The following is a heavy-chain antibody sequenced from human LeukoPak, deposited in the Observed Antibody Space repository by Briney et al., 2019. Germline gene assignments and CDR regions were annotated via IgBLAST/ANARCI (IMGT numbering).Heavy chain of an antibody. V-gene: IGHV1-69*06. Sequence: ASVKVSCKASGGTFSSYAISWVRQAPGQGLEWMGGIIPIFGTANYAQKFQGRVTITADKSTSTAYMELSSLRSEDTAVYYCARDVAAAGPWRNWLDPWGQGTLVTVSS. D-gene: IGHD6-13*01. CDR2: IIPIFGTA. J-gene: IGHJ5*02. CDR3: ARDVAAAGPWRNWLDP. CDR1: GGTFSSYA.